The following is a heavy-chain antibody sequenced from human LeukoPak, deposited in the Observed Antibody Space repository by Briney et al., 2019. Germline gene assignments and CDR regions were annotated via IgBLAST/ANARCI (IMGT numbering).Heavy chain of an antibody. CDR1: GFTFSTYW. V-gene: IGHV3-7*01. CDR3: AKDLYSSGNFDY. J-gene: IGHJ4*02. Sequence: PGGSLRLSCAASGFTFSTYWMTWVRQAPGKGLEWVANIKQDGSEKYYVDSVKGRFTISRDNSKNTLYLQMNSLRAEDTAVYYCAKDLYSSGNFDYWGQGTLVTVSS. D-gene: IGHD2-8*01. CDR2: IKQDGSEK.